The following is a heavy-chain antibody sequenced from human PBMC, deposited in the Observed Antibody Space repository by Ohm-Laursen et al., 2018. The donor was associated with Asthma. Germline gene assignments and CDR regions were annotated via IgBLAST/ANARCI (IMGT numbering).Heavy chain of an antibody. CDR3: AREPAYCGGDCYSDY. V-gene: IGHV4-30-2*01. J-gene: IGHJ4*02. Sequence: TLSLTCAVSGGSISSGGYSWSWIRQPPGKGLEWIGYIYHSGSTYYNPSLKSRVTISVDRSKNQFSLKLSSVTAADTAVYYCAREPAYCGGDCYSDYWGQGTLVTVSS. CDR2: IYHSGST. D-gene: IGHD2-21*02. CDR1: GGSISSGGYS.